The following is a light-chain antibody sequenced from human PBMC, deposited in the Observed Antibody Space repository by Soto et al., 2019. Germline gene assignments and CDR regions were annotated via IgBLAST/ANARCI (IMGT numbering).Light chain of an antibody. J-gene: IGKJ5*01. Sequence: DIQMTQSPSSLSASVGDRVTITCRASQNIRNYLNWYQQKPGKAPKLLIYMAFTLQSGVPSRFSGSGSGTDFTLTISSLQPEDFASYYCQQSYSAPITLGQGTRLEIK. CDR3: QQSYSAPIT. CDR1: QNIRNY. CDR2: MAF. V-gene: IGKV1-39*01.